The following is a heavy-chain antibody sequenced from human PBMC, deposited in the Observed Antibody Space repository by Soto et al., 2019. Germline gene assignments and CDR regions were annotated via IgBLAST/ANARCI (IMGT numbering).Heavy chain of an antibody. CDR1: GYRFSDNW. CDR3: ARVTHKTIDN. Sequence: GESLKISCKGSGYRFSDNWIGWVRQMPGKGLEWMGIMNPSGSDTRYSPSFQGQVTISADKSSSTAYLQWSSLRASDTAMYYCARVTHKTIDNWGQGTPVTVSS. J-gene: IGHJ4*02. CDR2: MNPSGSDT. V-gene: IGHV5-51*01. D-gene: IGHD4-4*01.